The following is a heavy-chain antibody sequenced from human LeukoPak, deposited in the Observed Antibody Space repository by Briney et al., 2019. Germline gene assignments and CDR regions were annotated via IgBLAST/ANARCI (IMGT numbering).Heavy chain of an antibody. V-gene: IGHV4-59*07. CDR2: IYYSGST. Sequence: SSTMSLTCTVSGGSISSYYWSWIRQPPGKGLEWIGYIYYSGSTNYNPSLKSRVTILVDTSKNQFSLKLSSVTAADTAVYYCVRVPHIWGQGTMVTVSS. CDR3: VRVPHI. CDR1: GGSISSYY. J-gene: IGHJ3*02. D-gene: IGHD2-2*01.